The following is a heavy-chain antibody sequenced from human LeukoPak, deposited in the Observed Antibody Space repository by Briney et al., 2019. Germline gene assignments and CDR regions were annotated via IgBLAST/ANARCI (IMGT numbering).Heavy chain of an antibody. CDR1: GFTFSSYG. V-gene: IGHV3-30*18. CDR2: ISYDGSNK. J-gene: IGHJ4*02. Sequence: GGSLRLSCAASGFTFSSYGMHWVRRAPGKGLEWVAVISYDGSNKYYADSVKGRFTISRDNSKNTLYLQMNSLRAEDTAVYYCAKDYCTNGVCYYFDYWGQGTLVTVSS. D-gene: IGHD2-8*01. CDR3: AKDYCTNGVCYYFDY.